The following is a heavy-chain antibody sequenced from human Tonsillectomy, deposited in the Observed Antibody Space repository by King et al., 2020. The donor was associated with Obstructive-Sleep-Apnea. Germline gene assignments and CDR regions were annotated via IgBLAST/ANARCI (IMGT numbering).Heavy chain of an antibody. CDR1: GYTFTSYT. V-gene: IGHV1-3*01. D-gene: IGHD4-17*01. Sequence: QLVQSGSEVKKPGASVKVSCKASGYTFTSYTIHWMRQAPGQRLEWMGWINAGKGNTKYSQKFQGRVTITRDTSASTAYMELSSLRSEDTVVYYCARGYGAIGAFDIWGLGTMVTVSS. CDR2: INAGKGNT. J-gene: IGHJ3*02. CDR3: ARGYGAIGAFDI.